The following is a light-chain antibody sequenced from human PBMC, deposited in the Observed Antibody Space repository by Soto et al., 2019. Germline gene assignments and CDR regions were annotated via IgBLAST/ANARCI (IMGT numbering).Light chain of an antibody. CDR1: QRLSSN. J-gene: IGKJ5*01. V-gene: IGKV3-20*01. CDR2: GAS. Sequence: EIVLTQSPVTLSVSPGERVTLSCRASQRLSSNLAWYQQRPGQAPRLLIYGASIRATDIPARFSGGGSGTDFSLTISRLEPEDFAVYYCQQYGTFGQGTRLEIK. CDR3: QQYGT.